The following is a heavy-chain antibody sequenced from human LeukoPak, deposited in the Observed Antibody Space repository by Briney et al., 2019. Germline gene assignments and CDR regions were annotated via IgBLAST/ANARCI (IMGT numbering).Heavy chain of an antibody. Sequence: ASVKVSCKASGGTFSSYAISWVRQAPGQGLEWMGGIIPIFGTANYAQKFQGRVTITADKSTSTAYMELSSLRSEDTAVYYCARVRATGYYYYYYMDVWGKGTTVTVSS. V-gene: IGHV1-69*06. J-gene: IGHJ6*03. CDR1: GGTFSSYA. CDR3: ARVRATGYYYYYYMDV. CDR2: IIPIFGTA.